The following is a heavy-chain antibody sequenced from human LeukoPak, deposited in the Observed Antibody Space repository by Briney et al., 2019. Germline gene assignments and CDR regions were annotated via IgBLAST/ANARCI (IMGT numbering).Heavy chain of an antibody. CDR1: GFTFSNYG. D-gene: IGHD6-13*01. V-gene: IGHV3-30*02. Sequence: PGGSLRLSCAASGFTFSNYGMHWVRQAPGKGLEWVAFVRYDETTRFYADSVKGRFTISRDNSKTTLYLQMNSLRAEDTAVYYCATLPEAQQLWGQGTLVTVSS. J-gene: IGHJ4*02. CDR2: VRYDETTR. CDR3: ATLPEAQQL.